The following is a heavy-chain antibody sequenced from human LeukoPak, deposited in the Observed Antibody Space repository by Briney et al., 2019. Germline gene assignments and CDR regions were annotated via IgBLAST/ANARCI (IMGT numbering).Heavy chain of an antibody. CDR2: INPSVGTS. V-gene: IGHV1-46*01. CDR1: GYAFTTYY. J-gene: IGHJ4*02. Sequence: SVKVSCKASGYAFTTYYIHWVRQAPGQGLEWLGIINPSVGTSNYAQTFQGRVAMTRDTSTSTVYIELSSLRSEDTAVYYCARDRSGYDVFDYWGQGTPVTVSS. D-gene: IGHD3-3*01. CDR3: ARDRSGYDVFDY.